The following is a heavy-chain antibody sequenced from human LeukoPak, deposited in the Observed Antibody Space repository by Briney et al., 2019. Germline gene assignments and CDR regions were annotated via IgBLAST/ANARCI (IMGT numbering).Heavy chain of an antibody. CDR2: IYHSETT. J-gene: IGHJ4*02. CDR1: GDSISTNSW. V-gene: IGHV4-4*02. D-gene: IGHD1-1*01. CDR3: ARDRGTWNDDGFDY. Sequence: SETLSLTRAVSGDSISTNSWWNWVRQAPGKGLEWIAEIYHSETTNYNPSLKSRVTMSLDKSKNLFSLKLSSVTAADTAVYYCARDRGTWNDDGFDYWGQGTLVTVSS.